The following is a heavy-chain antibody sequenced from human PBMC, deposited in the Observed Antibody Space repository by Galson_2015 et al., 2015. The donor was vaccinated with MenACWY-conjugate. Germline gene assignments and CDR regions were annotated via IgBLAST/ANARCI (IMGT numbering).Heavy chain of an antibody. CDR1: GFNFSSFG. J-gene: IGHJ4*02. D-gene: IGHD2-2*01. V-gene: IGHV3-48*01. CDR2: ISSSGSAI. Sequence: SLRLSCAASGFNFSSFGMNWVRQAPGKGLEWVSYISSSGSAISYADSVTGRFTISRDNARNSLYLQMNSLRVEDTAVYYCTRTSSPGYWGQGTLVTVSS. CDR3: TRTSSPGY.